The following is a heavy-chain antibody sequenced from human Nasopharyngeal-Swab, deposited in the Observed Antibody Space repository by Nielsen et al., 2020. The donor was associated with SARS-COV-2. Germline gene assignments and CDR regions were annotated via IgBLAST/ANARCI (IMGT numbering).Heavy chain of an antibody. CDR2: TYYSSKWNY. J-gene: IGHJ4*02. V-gene: IGHV6-1*01. CDR1: GAAVSNNTTG. Sequence: LRLSCAVSGAAVSNNTTGWNWIRLPPSRGLEWLGRTYYSSKWNYDYALSVKSRMTVNPDTSKNQFSLELNSVTPEDTAVYYCARGFLREGFDSWGQGILVTVSS. CDR3: ARGFLREGFDS. D-gene: IGHD1-26*01.